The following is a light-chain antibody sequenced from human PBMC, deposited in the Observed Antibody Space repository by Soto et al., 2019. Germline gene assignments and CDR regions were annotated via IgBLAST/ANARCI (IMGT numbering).Light chain of an antibody. CDR1: QSVSSSY. CDR2: GAS. Sequence: EMVLTQSPGTLSLSPGEGATLSCRASQSVSSSYLAWYQQKPGQAPGLLIYGASSRATGIPDRFSGSGSGTDFTLTISRLEPEDFAVYYCQQYGSSPPFTFGPGTKVDIK. V-gene: IGKV3-20*01. J-gene: IGKJ3*01. CDR3: QQYGSSPPFT.